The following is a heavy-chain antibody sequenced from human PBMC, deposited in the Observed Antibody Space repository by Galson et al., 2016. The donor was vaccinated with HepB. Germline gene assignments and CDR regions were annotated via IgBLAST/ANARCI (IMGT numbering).Heavy chain of an antibody. CDR1: GFSLSTNGMC. V-gene: IGHV2-70*01. CDR2: INWDDDK. D-gene: IGHD6-19*01. J-gene: IGHJ4*02. Sequence: PALVKPTQTLTLTCTFSGFSLSTNGMCVSWIRQPPGKALEWLALINWDDDKYYSTSLKTRLTISKDTSKNQVVLAMTNMDPVDTATYFCARIRGRGWYGSVDQWGQGTPVIVSS. CDR3: ARIRGRGWYGSVDQ.